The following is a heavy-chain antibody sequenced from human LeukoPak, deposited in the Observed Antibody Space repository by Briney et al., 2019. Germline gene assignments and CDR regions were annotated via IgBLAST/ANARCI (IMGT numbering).Heavy chain of an antibody. D-gene: IGHD3-10*01. CDR3: AKDRRAGSYY. CDR1: GFTFSRNG. Sequence: AGGSLRLSCAASGFTFSRNGMTWVRQAPGKGLEWVSAISGSGGNTYYADSVKGRFTISRDNSKNTLYLQMNSLRAEDTAVYYCAKDRRAGSYYWGQGTLVTVSS. CDR2: ISGSGGNT. J-gene: IGHJ4*02. V-gene: IGHV3-23*01.